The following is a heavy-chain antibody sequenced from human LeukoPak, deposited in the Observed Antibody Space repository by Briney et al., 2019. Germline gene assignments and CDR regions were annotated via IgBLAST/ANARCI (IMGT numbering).Heavy chain of an antibody. CDR3: ARDLGGITIFGVATVVHYYGMDV. J-gene: IGHJ6*02. D-gene: IGHD3-3*01. CDR2: ITPIFGTA. V-gene: IGHV1-69*13. Sequence: GALVKVSCKASGGTFISYAISWVRQAPGQGLEWMGGITPIFGTANYAQKFQGRVTITADESTSTAYMELSSLRSEDTAVYYCARDLGGITIFGVATVVHYYGMDVWGQGTTVTVSS. CDR1: GGTFISYA.